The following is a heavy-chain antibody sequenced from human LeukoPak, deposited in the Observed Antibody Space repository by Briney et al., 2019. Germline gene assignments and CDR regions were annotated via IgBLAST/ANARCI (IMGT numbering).Heavy chain of an antibody. CDR1: GFTFSSYA. V-gene: IGHV3-30-3*01. J-gene: IGHJ4*02. D-gene: IGHD3-3*01. Sequence: PGGSLRLSCAASGFTFSSYAMHWVRQAPGKGLEWVAVISYDGSNKYYADSVKGRFTISRDNSKNTLYLQMNSLRAEDTAVYYCARDHRSQRFLEWLLYPHFDYWGQGTLVTVSS. CDR2: ISYDGSNK. CDR3: ARDHRSQRFLEWLLYPHFDY.